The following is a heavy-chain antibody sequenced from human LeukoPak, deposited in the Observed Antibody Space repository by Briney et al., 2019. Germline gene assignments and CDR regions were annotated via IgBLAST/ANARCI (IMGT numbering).Heavy chain of an antibody. CDR2: INHSGST. V-gene: IGHV4-34*01. D-gene: IGHD6-19*01. J-gene: IGHJ4*02. Sequence: KTSETLPLTCAVYGGSFTGYYWSWIRQPPGKGLEWIGEINHSGSTNYNPSLKSRVTISVDTSKNQFSLKLSSVTAADTAVYYYARDPEQWLGAHDYWGQRTLVTVSS. CDR3: ARDPEQWLGAHDY. CDR1: GGSFTGYY.